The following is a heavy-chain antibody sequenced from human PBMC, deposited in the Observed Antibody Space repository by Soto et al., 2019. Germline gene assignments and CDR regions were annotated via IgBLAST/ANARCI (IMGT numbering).Heavy chain of an antibody. CDR3: AKDGPEWFGELYYFDY. J-gene: IGHJ4*02. CDR1: GFTFSSYA. D-gene: IGHD3-10*01. CDR2: ISGSGGST. V-gene: IGHV3-23*01. Sequence: EVQLLESGGGLVQPGGSLRLSCAASGFTFSSYAMSWVRQAPGKGLEWVSAISGSGGSTYYADSVKGRFTISRDNSKNTLYLQMNSLRAEDTAVYYCAKDGPEWFGELYYFDYWGQGTLVTVSS.